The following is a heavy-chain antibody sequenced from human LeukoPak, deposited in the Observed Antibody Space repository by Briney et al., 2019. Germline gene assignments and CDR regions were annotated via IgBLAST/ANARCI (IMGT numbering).Heavy chain of an antibody. CDR3: ARRGPYYDSRFDY. CDR2: ISSSSSYI. D-gene: IGHD3-22*01. V-gene: IGHV3-21*01. CDR1: GFTFSSYS. J-gene: IGHJ4*02. Sequence: PGGSLRLSCAASGFTFSSYSMNWVRQAPGKGLEWVSSISSSSSYIYYADSVKGRFTISRDNAKNSLYLQMNSLRAEDTAVYCCARRGPYYDSRFDYWGQGTLVTVSS.